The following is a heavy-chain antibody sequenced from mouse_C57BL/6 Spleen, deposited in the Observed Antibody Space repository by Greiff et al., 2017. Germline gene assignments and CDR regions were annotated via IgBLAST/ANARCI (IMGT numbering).Heavy chain of an antibody. J-gene: IGHJ4*01. CDR2: ISRGGDYI. D-gene: IGHD2-5*01. CDR3: TKRDSNYLYYYAMDY. CDR1: GFTFSSYA. Sequence: EVQRVESGEGLVKPGGSLKLSCAASGFTFSSYAMSWVRQTPEKRLEWVAYISRGGDYIYYADTVKGRFTISRDNARNTLYLQMSSLKSEDTAIYYCTKRDSNYLYYYAMDYWGQGTSVTVSS. V-gene: IGHV5-9-1*02.